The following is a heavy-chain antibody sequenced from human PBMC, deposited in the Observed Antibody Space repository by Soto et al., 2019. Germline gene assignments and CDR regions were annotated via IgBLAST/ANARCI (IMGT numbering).Heavy chain of an antibody. V-gene: IGHV4-39*01. CDR1: GGAIKSTVYY. Sequence: NPSETLSLACTVSGGAIKSTVYYWGWIRQPPGKGLEWIGSSNYGGPTYYSPSLQSRVTISLDTAKNHFSLNLRSVTAADTAVYYCARHGAYSTSVYYYYGMDVWGQGTTVTVSS. J-gene: IGHJ6*02. CDR2: SNYGGPT. D-gene: IGHD6-13*01. CDR3: ARHGAYSTSVYYYYGMDV.